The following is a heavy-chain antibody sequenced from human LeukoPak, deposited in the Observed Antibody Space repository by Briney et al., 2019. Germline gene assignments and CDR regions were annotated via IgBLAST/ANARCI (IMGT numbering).Heavy chain of an antibody. D-gene: IGHD7-27*01. J-gene: IGHJ5*02. CDR3: ARGWGSSQFDP. Sequence: ASVKVSCKASNYTFSSYGINWVRQAPGQGLEWMGWINPKNAGTNYAQKFRGRVTMTRDTSISTAYMEVSRLTSDDTAVYYCARGWGSSQFDPWGQGTRVTVSS. V-gene: IGHV1-2*02. CDR2: INPKNAGT. CDR1: NYTFSSYG.